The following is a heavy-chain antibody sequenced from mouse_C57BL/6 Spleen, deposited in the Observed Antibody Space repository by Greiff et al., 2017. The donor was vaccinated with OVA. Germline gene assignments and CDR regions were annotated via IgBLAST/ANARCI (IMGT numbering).Heavy chain of an antibody. CDR2: IYPGGGYT. CDR3: ARKNYYAMDY. CDR1: GYTFTNYW. J-gene: IGHJ4*01. Sequence: VKLQESGAELVRPGTSVKMSCKASGYTFTNYWIGWAKQRPGHGLEWIGDIYPGGGYTNYNEKFKGKATLTADKSSSTAYMQFSSLTSEDSAIYYCARKNYYAMDYWGQGTSVTVSS. V-gene: IGHV1-63*01.